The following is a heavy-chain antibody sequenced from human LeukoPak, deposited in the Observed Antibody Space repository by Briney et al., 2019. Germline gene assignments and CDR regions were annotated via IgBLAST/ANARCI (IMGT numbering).Heavy chain of an antibody. Sequence: PSETLSLTCTVSGGSISSYYWSWIRQPPGKGLEWIGYIYYSGSTNYNPSLKSRVTIFVHTSDNQFSLKLSSVTAADTAAYYCATGGGIAVAHAWGQGIVVTVSS. J-gene: IGHJ4*02. CDR3: ATGGGIAVAHA. V-gene: IGHV4-59*08. CDR1: GGSISSYY. CDR2: IYYSGST. D-gene: IGHD6-19*01.